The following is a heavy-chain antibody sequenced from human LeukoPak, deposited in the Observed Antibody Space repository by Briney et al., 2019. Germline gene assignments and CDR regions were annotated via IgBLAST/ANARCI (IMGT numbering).Heavy chain of an antibody. CDR1: GFTFSSYS. D-gene: IGHD4-11*01. CDR2: ISSSSSYI. CDR3: VRGVPKTSYYYYYMDV. Sequence: GGSLRLSCAASGFTFSSYSVNWVRQAPGKGLEWVSSISSSSSYIYYADSVKGRFTISRDNAKNSLYLQMNSLRAEDTAVYYCVRGVPKTSYYYYYMDVWGKGTTVTVSS. V-gene: IGHV3-21*01. J-gene: IGHJ6*03.